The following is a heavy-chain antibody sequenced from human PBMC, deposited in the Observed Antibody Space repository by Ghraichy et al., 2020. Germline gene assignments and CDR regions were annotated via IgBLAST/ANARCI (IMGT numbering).Heavy chain of an antibody. V-gene: IGHV1-2*06. D-gene: IGHD3-3*01. Sequence: ASVKVSCKASGYTFTGYYMHWVRQAPGQGLEWMGRINPNSGGTHYAQKFQGRVTTTRDTSISTAYMELSRLRSDDTAVYYGAREDYDFWSGYYPEVKDYYYYYYMDVWGKGTTVTVSS. CDR1: GYTFTGYY. J-gene: IGHJ6*03. CDR2: INPNSGGT. CDR3: AREDYDFWSGYYPEVKDYYYYYYMDV.